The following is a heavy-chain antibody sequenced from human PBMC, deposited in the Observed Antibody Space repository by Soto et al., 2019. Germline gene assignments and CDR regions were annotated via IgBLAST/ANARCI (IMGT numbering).Heavy chain of an antibody. CDR1: GFTFSNYA. CDR3: AKDDCSICNGPAYNFDMEV. Sequence: PGGSLRLSCAASGFTFSNYAMTWVRQAPGKGLEWVSGVTRGGSAYYADSVKGRFTISRDNSKNTVFLQMNSLRAEDTAIYYCAKDDCSICNGPAYNFDMEVWGQGTTVTVSS. J-gene: IGHJ6*02. CDR2: VTRGGSA. D-gene: IGHD2-15*01. V-gene: IGHV3-23*01.